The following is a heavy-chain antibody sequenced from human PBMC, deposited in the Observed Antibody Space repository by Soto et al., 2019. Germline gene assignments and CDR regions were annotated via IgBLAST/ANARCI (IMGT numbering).Heavy chain of an antibody. Sequence: PGGSLRLSCAAPGFKFSNYAMSWVRQAPGKGLEWVALISATGGGTYYADSVKGRFTISRDNSHNTLYLQVHSLTAEDTAVYYCAKDRRAGGNSAFYFGFWGQGAQVTVPS. CDR1: GFKFSNYA. V-gene: IGHV3-23*01. D-gene: IGHD3-16*01. CDR3: AKDRRAGGNSAFYFGF. CDR2: ISATGGGT. J-gene: IGHJ4*02.